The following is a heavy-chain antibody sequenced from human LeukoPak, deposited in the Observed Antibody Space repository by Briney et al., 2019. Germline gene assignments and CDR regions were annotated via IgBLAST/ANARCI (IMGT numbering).Heavy chain of an antibody. CDR1: GFTFSSYS. Sequence: GGSLRLSCAASGFTFSSYSMNWARQAPGKGLEWVSSISSSSSYIYYADSVKGRFTISRDNAKNSLYLQMNSLRAEDTAVYYCAREDHCVSTSCPSKYWGQGTLVTVSS. V-gene: IGHV3-21*01. D-gene: IGHD2-2*01. CDR3: AREDHCVSTSCPSKY. J-gene: IGHJ4*02. CDR2: ISSSSSYI.